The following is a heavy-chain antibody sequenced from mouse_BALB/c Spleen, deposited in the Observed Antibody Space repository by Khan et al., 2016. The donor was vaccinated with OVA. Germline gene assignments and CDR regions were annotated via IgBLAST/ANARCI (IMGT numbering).Heavy chain of an antibody. J-gene: IGHJ2*01. Sequence: QVRLQQSGAELAKPGASVTMSCKASGYTFTSYWMHWIKQRPGQGLEWIGYINPTSGYTDYNQKFKDKATLTADKSSSTAYMQLSSLTSDDSAVYYCARDRIDYWGQGTALTVSS. CDR1: GYTFTSYW. V-gene: IGHV1-7*01. CDR2: INPTSGYT. CDR3: ARDRIDY.